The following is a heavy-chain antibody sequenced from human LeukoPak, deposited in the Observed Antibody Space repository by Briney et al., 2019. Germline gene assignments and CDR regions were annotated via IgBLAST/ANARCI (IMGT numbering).Heavy chain of an antibody. V-gene: IGHV1-8*01. CDR3: ARGQIVVVTADSTDFDY. J-gene: IGHJ4*02. CDR1: GYTFTSYD. CDR2: MNPNSGNT. Sequence: ASVKVSCKASGYTFTSYDINWVRQATGQGLEWMGWMNPNSGNTGYAQKFQGRVTMTRNTSISTAYMGLSSLRSEDTAVYYCARGQIVVVTADSTDFDYWGQGTLVTVSS. D-gene: IGHD2-21*02.